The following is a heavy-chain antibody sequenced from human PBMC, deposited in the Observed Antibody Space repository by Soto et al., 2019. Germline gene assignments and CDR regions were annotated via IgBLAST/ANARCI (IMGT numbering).Heavy chain of an antibody. D-gene: IGHD5-12*01. CDR3: AREMATISLGAFDI. CDR1: GFSFSSYW. V-gene: IGHV3-74*01. CDR2: TNNDGSTT. Sequence: PGGSLRLSCAASGFSFSSYWMHWVRQAPGKGLVWVSRTNNDGSTTTYADSVRGRFTSFRDNAKNTLYLQMTSLRVEDTAVYYCAREMATISLGAFDIWGQGTMVTV. J-gene: IGHJ3*02.